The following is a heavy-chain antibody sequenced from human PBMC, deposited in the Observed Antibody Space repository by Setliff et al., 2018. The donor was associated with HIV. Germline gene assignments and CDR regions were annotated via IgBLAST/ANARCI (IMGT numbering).Heavy chain of an antibody. V-gene: IGHV3-74*01. CDR2: ICRDDGVR. CDR3: ATNIMGRSDFDY. J-gene: IGHJ4*02. CDR1: GFTFSSYA. Sequence: GGSLRLSCATYGFTFSSYAMHWVRQAPGKGLVWVSRICRDDGVRDYADSVKGRFTISRDNAKSTLFLQMNSLRADDTAIYYCATNIMGRSDFDYWGQGTLVTVSS. D-gene: IGHD1-26*01.